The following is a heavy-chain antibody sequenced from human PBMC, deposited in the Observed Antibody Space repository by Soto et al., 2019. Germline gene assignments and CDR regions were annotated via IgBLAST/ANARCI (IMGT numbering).Heavy chain of an antibody. CDR3: AREVAVVPGVFEDV. J-gene: IGHJ6*04. Sequence: SETLSLTCTVSGGSISSYYWSWIRQPPGKGLEWIGYIYYSGSTNYNPSLKSRVTISVDTSKNQFSLKLSSVTAADTAVYYCAREVAVVPGVFEDVWGKGTTVTVSS. V-gene: IGHV4-59*01. CDR2: IYYSGST. CDR1: GGSISSYY. D-gene: IGHD6-19*01.